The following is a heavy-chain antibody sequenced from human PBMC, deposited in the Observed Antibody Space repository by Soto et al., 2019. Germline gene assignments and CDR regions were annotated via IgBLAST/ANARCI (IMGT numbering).Heavy chain of an antibody. CDR3: SDWRAGGPVNLDH. Sequence: LRLSCVVSGISLTQYAIALVRQAPGKGLECISTIDVLNGAWYSDSVRGRLAISRDVSRNTVYLQMGSLRVEDTAIYFCSDWRAGGPVNLDHWGPGTVVTVS. CDR2: IDVLNGA. D-gene: IGHD2-15*01. V-gene: IGHV3-23*05. CDR1: GISLTQYA. J-gene: IGHJ4*02.